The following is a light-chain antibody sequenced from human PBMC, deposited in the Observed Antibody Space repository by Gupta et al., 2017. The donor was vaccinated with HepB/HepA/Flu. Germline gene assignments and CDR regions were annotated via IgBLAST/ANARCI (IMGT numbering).Light chain of an antibody. J-gene: IGLJ2*01. CDR3: RVWDTSSEHLV. CDR2: NNN. Sequence: SYVLTQPPSMSVAPGKTAQIPCGGNNIASKSVHWYQQKPGQAPILVVDNNNDRPSGIHERFSCSNTGNTATPPTSSVEGGEEADDYCRVWDTSSEHLVFGGGTQLTVL. CDR1: NIASKS. V-gene: IGLV3-21*03.